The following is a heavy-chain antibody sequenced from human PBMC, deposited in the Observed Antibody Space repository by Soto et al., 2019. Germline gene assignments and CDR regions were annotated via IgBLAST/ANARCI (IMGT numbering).Heavy chain of an antibody. CDR3: ARGNNRDIVATYYYYMDV. V-gene: IGHV3-64*01. Sequence: GGSLRLSCAASGFTFSSYAMHWVRQAPGKGLEYVSAISSNGGSTYYANSVKGRFTISRDNSKNTLYLQMGSLRAEDMAVYYCARGNNRDIVATYYYYMDVWGKGTTVTVSS. J-gene: IGHJ6*03. D-gene: IGHD5-12*01. CDR1: GFTFSSYA. CDR2: ISSNGGST.